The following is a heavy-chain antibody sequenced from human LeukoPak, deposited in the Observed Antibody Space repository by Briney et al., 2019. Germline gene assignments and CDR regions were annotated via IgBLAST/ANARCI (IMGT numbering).Heavy chain of an antibody. J-gene: IGHJ4*02. CDR3: ARVVRSYGYSDC. V-gene: IGHV1-2*02. CDR2: INPNSGGT. Sequence: ASVKVSCKASGHTFTGYYMHWVRQAPGQGLEWMGWINPNSGGTNYAQKFQGRVTMTRDTSISTAYMELSRLRSDDTAVYYCARVVRSYGYSDCWGQGTLVTVSS. CDR1: GHTFTGYY. D-gene: IGHD5-18*01.